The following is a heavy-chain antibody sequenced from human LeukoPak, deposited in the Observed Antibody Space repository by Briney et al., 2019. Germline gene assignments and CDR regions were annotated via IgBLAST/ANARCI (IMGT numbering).Heavy chain of an antibody. CDR3: AKEHYDFWSGYYPLDY. J-gene: IGHJ4*02. Sequence: GGSLRLSCAASGFTFSSYAMSWVRQAPGKGLEWVSAISGSGGSTYYADSVKGRFTISRDNSKNTLYLQMNSLRAEDTAVYYCAKEHYDFWSGYYPLDYWGQGTLVTVSS. D-gene: IGHD3-3*01. V-gene: IGHV3-23*01. CDR1: GFTFSSYA. CDR2: ISGSGGST.